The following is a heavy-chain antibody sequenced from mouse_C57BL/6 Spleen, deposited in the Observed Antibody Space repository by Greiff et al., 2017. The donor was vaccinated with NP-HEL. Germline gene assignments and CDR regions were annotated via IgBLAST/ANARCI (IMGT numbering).Heavy chain of an antibody. D-gene: IGHD2-1*01. V-gene: IGHV1-82*01. CDR3: ARGDYYGNSLMDY. CDR1: GYAFSSSW. Sequence: QVTLKESGPELVKPGASVKISCKASGYAFSSSWMNWVKQRPGKGLEWIGRIYPGDGDTNYNGKFKGKATLTADKSSSTAYMQLSSLTSEDSAVYFCARGDYYGNSLMDYWGQGTSVTVSS. CDR2: IYPGDGDT. J-gene: IGHJ4*01.